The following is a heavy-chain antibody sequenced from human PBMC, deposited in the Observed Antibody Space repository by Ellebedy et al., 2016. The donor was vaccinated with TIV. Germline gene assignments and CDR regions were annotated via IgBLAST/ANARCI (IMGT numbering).Heavy chain of an antibody. V-gene: IGHV5-51*01. CDR1: GYRFTSYW. Sequence: GESLKISCQGSGYRFTSYWIGWVRQMPGKGLEWMGIIYPGDDDTRYSPSFQGQVTISADKSSSTAYLQWSSLKASDTAMYYCATHYSGGGHDGFDIWGQGTTVIVSS. J-gene: IGHJ3*02. CDR3: ATHYSGGGHDGFDI. D-gene: IGHD2-15*01. CDR2: IYPGDDDT.